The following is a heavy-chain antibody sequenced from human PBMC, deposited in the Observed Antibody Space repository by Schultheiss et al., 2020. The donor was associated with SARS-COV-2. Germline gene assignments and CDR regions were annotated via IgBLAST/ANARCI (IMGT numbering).Heavy chain of an antibody. CDR2: ISYDGSNK. Sequence: GGSLRLSCAASGFTFSSYGMHWVRQAPGKGLEWVAVISYDGSNKYYADSVKGRFTISRDNSKNTLYLQMNSLKASDSAMYYCARIAVAGDWYSELWGRGTLVTVSS. CDR1: GFTFSSYG. V-gene: IGHV3-30*03. D-gene: IGHD6-19*01. CDR3: ARIAVAGDWYSEL. J-gene: IGHJ2*01.